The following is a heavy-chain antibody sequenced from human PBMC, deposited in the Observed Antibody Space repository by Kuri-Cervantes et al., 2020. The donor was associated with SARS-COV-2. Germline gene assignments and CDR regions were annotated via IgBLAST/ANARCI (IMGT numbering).Heavy chain of an antibody. J-gene: IGHJ4*02. Sequence: GESLKISCAASGFTVSSNYMSWVRQAPGKGLEWVSVIYSGGSTYYADSVKGRFTISRDNSKNTLYLQMNSLRAEDTAVYYCARAGTSGSYLGYWGQGTLVTVSS. CDR3: ARAGTSGSYLGY. V-gene: IGHV3-53*01. CDR1: GFTVSSNY. CDR2: IYSGGST. D-gene: IGHD1-26*01.